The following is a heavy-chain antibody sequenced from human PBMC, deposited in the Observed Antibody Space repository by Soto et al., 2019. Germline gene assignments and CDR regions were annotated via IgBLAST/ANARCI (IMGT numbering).Heavy chain of an antibody. CDR3: ARIGTTGTAPRDY. Sequence: GGSLRLSCAASGFTFSSYEMNWVRQAPGKGLEWVSYISSSGSTIYYADSVKGRFTISRDNAKNSLYLQMNSLRAEDTAVYYCARIGTTGTAPRDYWGQGTLVTVSS. D-gene: IGHD1-1*01. CDR1: GFTFSSYE. CDR2: ISSSGSTI. V-gene: IGHV3-48*03. J-gene: IGHJ4*02.